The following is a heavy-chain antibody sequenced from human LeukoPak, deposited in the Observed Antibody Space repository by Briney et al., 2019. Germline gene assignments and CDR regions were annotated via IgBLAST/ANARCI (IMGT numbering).Heavy chain of an antibody. D-gene: IGHD2-8*01. CDR2: IYSSGST. J-gene: IGHJ4*01. CDR3: TSGGMVSGDY. Sequence: SQTLSLTCTVYGRSINSHYWSWIRQPPGKGLEWIRYIYSSGSTNYNPSLKSRVTISRDTSKNQFSLKLRSVTAADTAVYYCTSGGMVSGDYWGHGTLVTVSS. CDR1: GRSINSHY. V-gene: IGHV4-59*11.